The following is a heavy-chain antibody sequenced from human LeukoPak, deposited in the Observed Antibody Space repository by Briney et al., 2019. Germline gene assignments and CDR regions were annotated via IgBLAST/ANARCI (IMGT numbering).Heavy chain of an antibody. CDR1: GASISTYY. J-gene: IGHJ6*03. Sequence: SETLSLTFTVSGASISTYYWSWVRQPPGKGLEWIAYISPSGSTNYNPSLKSRLTISVDTSRNQVSLKLSSVTAADTAVYYCARHLPITVTGPHSCHPMDVWGKGTTVSVSS. CDR3: ARHLPITVTGPHSCHPMDV. D-gene: IGHD4-17*01. CDR2: ISPSGST. V-gene: IGHV4-4*09.